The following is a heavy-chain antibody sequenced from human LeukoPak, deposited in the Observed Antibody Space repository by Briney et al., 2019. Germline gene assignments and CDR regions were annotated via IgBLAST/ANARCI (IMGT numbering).Heavy chain of an antibody. CDR2: ISWDGGST. CDR3: AKAAGSHYYYYYMDV. Sequence: PGGSLRLSCAASGFTFDDYAMHWVRQAPGKGLEWVSLISWDGGSTYYADSVKGRFTISRDNSKNSLYLQMNSLRAEDTALYYCAKAAGSHYYYYYMDVWGKGTTVTVSS. J-gene: IGHJ6*03. CDR1: GFTFDDYA. V-gene: IGHV3-43D*03. D-gene: IGHD1-26*01.